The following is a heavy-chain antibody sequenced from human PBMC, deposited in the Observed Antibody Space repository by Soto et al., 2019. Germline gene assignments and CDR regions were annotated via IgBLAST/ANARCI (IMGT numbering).Heavy chain of an antibody. D-gene: IGHD1-26*01. CDR2: MNPNSGNT. CDR1: GYTFTSYD. Sequence: QVQLVQSGAEVKKPGASVKVSCKASGYTFTSYDISWVRQATGQGLEWMGWMNPNSGNTGYAQKFQGRVSMTRNTSISTVYMEMNSLRSEDTAVYYCAREKVGANDYWGQGTLVTVSS. J-gene: IGHJ4*02. V-gene: IGHV1-8*01. CDR3: AREKVGANDY.